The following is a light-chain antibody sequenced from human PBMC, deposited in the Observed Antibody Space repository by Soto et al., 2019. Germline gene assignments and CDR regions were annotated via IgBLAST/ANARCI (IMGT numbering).Light chain of an antibody. CDR2: GNS. J-gene: IGLJ2*01. V-gene: IGLV1-40*01. Sequence: QSVLTQPPSVSGAPGQRVTISCTGSSSNIGAGYDVHWYQQLPGTAPKLLIYGNSNRPSGVPDRFSGSKSGTSASLAITGLQAEDDADYYCQSYDSSLSGRGVFGGGTKVTVL. CDR3: QSYDSSLSGRGV. CDR1: SSNIGAGYD.